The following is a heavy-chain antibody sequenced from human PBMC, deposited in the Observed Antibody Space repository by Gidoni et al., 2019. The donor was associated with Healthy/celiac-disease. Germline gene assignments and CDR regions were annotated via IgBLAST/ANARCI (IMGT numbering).Heavy chain of an antibody. D-gene: IGHD2-2*01. V-gene: IGHV1-2*02. CDR3: ARDLLPCSSTSCYGYYYYGMDV. Sequence: QVQLVQSGAEVKKPGASVKVSCKASGYTFTGYYMHWVRQAPGQGLEWMGWINPNSGGTNYAQKFQGRVTMTRDTSISTAYMELSRLRSDDTAVYYCARDLLPCSSTSCYGYYYYGMDVWGQGTTVTVSS. J-gene: IGHJ6*02. CDR2: INPNSGGT. CDR1: GYTFTGYY.